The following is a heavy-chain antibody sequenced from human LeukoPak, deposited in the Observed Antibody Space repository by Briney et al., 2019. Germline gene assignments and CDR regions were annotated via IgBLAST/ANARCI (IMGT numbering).Heavy chain of an antibody. CDR1: GFTVRDNY. Sequence: GGSLRLSCAASGFTVRDNYVTWVRQAPGKGLEWVSVIYGAGSTSYADSVKGRFTISRDNANNSLYLQMNSLRAEDTALYYCAGDLNSGAFDIWGQGTMVTVSS. CDR2: IYGAGST. CDR3: AGDLNSGAFDI. J-gene: IGHJ3*02. V-gene: IGHV3-53*01.